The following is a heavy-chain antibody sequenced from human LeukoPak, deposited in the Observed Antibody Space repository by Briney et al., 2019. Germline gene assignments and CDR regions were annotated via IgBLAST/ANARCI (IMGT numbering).Heavy chain of an antibody. CDR2: ISGRSTSI. J-gene: IGHJ4*02. V-gene: IGHV3-21*06. CDR1: GFIFSDYT. CDR3: AREDTHIDY. Sequence: GGSLRLSCTASGFIFSDYTLNWARQAPRKGLEWVSSISGRSTSIYYADSVRGRFTISRDNAKNSVFLQMNSLSAEDTAVYYCAREDTHIDYWGQGTLVTVSS.